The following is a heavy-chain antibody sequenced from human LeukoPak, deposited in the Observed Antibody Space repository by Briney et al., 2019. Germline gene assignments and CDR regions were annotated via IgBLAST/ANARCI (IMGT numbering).Heavy chain of an antibody. V-gene: IGHV3-74*01. D-gene: IGHD4-11*01. CDR1: GNYW. CDR3: ARDKRVYSGGMDV. Sequence: GGSLRLSCAASGNYWMHWVRQAPGKGLVWVSHINSDGSWTSYADSVKGRFTISKDNAKNTLYLQMNSLRAEDTAVYYCARDKRVYSGGMDVWGQGTTVTVSS. CDR2: INSDGSWT. J-gene: IGHJ6*02.